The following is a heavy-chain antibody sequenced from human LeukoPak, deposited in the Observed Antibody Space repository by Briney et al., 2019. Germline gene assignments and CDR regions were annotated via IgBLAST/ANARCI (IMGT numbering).Heavy chain of an antibody. V-gene: IGHV4-39*07. J-gene: IGHJ6*03. Sequence: SETLSLTCTVSGGSISSSSHHWAWIRLPAGKGLERIGNIHYSGNTFYHPSLKSRVTISLDTSTNQFSLKMSPVTAADTAVYYCAGKAPIFGVVGYMDVWGKGTTVTVSS. CDR2: IHYSGNT. D-gene: IGHD3-3*01. CDR3: AGKAPIFGVVGYMDV. CDR1: GGSISSSSHH.